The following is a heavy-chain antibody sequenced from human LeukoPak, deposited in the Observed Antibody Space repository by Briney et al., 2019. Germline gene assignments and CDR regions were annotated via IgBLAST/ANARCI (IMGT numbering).Heavy chain of an antibody. Sequence: GASVKVSCKASGGTFSSYAISWVRQAPGQGLEWMGRIIPILGIANYAQKFQGRVTITADKSTSTAYMELSSLRSEDTAVYYCARGRAARPVPDYWGQGTLVTVSS. D-gene: IGHD6-6*01. V-gene: IGHV1-69*04. CDR3: ARGRAARPVPDY. CDR2: IIPILGIA. J-gene: IGHJ4*02. CDR1: GGTFSSYA.